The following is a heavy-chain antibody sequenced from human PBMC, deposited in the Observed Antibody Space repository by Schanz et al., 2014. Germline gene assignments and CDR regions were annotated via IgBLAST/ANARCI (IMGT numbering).Heavy chain of an antibody. CDR3: AGGPRGGYIEY. CDR1: GFTVNTNY. CDR2: MYINSGST. J-gene: IGHJ4*02. V-gene: IGHV3-53*01. D-gene: IGHD3-16*01. Sequence: EVQLVESGGGLIQPGGSLRLSCAVSGFTVNTNYMSWVRQAPGKGLEWISSMYINSGSTQYADSVKGRFIISRDSSKNTLFLQMNSLRVEDTAVYYCAGGPRGGYIEYWGQGTLVIVSS.